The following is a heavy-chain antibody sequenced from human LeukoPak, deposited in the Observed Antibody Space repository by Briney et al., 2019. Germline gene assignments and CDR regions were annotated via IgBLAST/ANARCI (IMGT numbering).Heavy chain of an antibody. D-gene: IGHD2-2*01. J-gene: IGHJ3*02. CDR3: ASVHMPTDAFDI. CDR2: INHSGST. V-gene: IGHV4-34*01. Sequence: SETLSLTCTVSGGSISSHYWSWIRQPPGKWLEWSGEINHSGSTNYNPSLKSRVTISVDTSKNQFSLKLSSVTAADTAVYYCASVHMPTDAFDIWGQGTMVTVSS. CDR1: GGSISSHY.